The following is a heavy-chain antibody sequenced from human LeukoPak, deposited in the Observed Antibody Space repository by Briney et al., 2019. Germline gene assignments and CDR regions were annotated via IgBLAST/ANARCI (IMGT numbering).Heavy chain of an antibody. CDR2: ISSSGSGDNT. J-gene: IGHJ6*02. V-gene: IGHV3-23*01. Sequence: GGSLRLSCAASGVTLSTYAMSWARQAPGKGLEWVSGISSSGSGDNTYYADSVKGRFTISRDNSKNTLYLQMNSLRAEDTAVYYCAKDPLPGMDVWGQGTTVTVSS. CDR3: AKDPLPGMDV. CDR1: GVTLSTYA.